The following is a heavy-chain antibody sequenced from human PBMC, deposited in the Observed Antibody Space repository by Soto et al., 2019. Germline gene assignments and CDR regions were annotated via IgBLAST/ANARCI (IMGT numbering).Heavy chain of an antibody. CDR2: IIPIFGTA. J-gene: IGHJ6*02. D-gene: IGHD2-8*01. CDR1: GGTFSSYA. CDR3: AMNNVMVYANYYYYGMDV. Sequence: QVQLVQSGAEVKKPGSSVKVSCKASGGTFSSYAISWVRQAPGQGLEWMGGIIPIFGTANYAQKFQGRVTITADESTSTAYMELSSLRSEDTAVYYCAMNNVMVYANYYYYGMDVWGQGTTVTVSS. V-gene: IGHV1-69*01.